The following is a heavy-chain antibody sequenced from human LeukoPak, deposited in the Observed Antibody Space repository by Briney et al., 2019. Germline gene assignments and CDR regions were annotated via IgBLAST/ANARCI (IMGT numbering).Heavy chain of an antibody. Sequence: GGSLRLSCTASGYTFSNHGLHWVRQAPGKGLEWVALIWYDGSKRYYADSVQGRFTISRDDSKNTLFLQMNSLRAEDTAVYYCAKEYRMSSGWYTYAFDIWGQGTMVTVSS. D-gene: IGHD6-19*01. J-gene: IGHJ3*02. CDR1: GYTFSNHG. V-gene: IGHV3-33*06. CDR3: AKEYRMSSGWYTYAFDI. CDR2: IWYDGSKR.